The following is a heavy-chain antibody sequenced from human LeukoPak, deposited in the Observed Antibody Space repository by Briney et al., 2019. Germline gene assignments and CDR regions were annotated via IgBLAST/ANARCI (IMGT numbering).Heavy chain of an antibody. CDR2: ISRSGEST. CDR3: AKDYAVGSIDY. V-gene: IGHV3-23*01. Sequence: GGSLRLSCVSGGFTFSSFAMSWIRQAPGKGLEWVSSISRSGESTFYADSVRGRFTISRDNSKNTVSLQMESLRAEDTALYYCAKDYAVGSIDYWGQGTLVTVSS. CDR1: GFTFSSFA. D-gene: IGHD3-16*01. J-gene: IGHJ4*02.